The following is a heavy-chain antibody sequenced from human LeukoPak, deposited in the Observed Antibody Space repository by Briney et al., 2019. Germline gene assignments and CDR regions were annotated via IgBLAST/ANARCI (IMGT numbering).Heavy chain of an antibody. Sequence: GGSLRLSCAASGFTFSSYAMSWVRQAPGKGLEWVSAISGSGGSTYYADSVKGRFTISRDNSKNTLYLQMNSRRAEDTAVYYCASKRDWGRFDYWGQGTLVTVSS. CDR2: ISGSGGST. CDR1: GFTFSSYA. J-gene: IGHJ4*02. D-gene: IGHD7-27*01. CDR3: ASKRDWGRFDY. V-gene: IGHV3-23*01.